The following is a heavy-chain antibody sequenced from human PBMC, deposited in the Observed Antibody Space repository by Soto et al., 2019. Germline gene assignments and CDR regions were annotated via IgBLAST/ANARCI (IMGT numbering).Heavy chain of an antibody. V-gene: IGHV1-58*01. CDR1: VFTFTSSA. CDR3: AAVGRVRGYYNGMDV. CDR2: IVVGSGNT. J-gene: IGHJ6*02. Sequence: SVKVSCKASVFTFTSSAVQWVRQARGQRLEWIGWIVVGSGNTIYAQKFQERVTITRDMSTTTAYMELSSLRSEDTAVYYCAAVGRVRGYYNGMDVWGQGTTVTVSS. D-gene: IGHD3-22*01.